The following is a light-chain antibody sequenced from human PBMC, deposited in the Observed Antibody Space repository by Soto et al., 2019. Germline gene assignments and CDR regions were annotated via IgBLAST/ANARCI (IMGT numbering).Light chain of an antibody. V-gene: IGKV3-15*01. CDR1: QSVRTK. J-gene: IGKJ2*01. CDR2: DVS. CDR3: QQYDNWPPDYT. Sequence: EIVLTQSPDTLSVSPGERAILFCRASQSVRTKLAWYQQRPGQPPRLLIYDVSNRAIGIPARFSGSGSGADFTLTISNLQSEDCGIYYCQQYDNWPPDYTFGQGTRVEIK.